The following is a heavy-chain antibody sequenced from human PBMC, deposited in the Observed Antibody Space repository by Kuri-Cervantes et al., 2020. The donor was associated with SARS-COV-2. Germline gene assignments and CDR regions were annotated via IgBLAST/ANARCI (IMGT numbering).Heavy chain of an antibody. CDR1: GYRFTTYW. CDR2: IYPGDSAT. V-gene: IGHV5-51*01. Sequence: GESLKISCRVSGYRFTTYWIAWVRQMPGKGLEWMGIIYPGDSATKYSPSFQGQVTISADKSISTAYLQWSSLKASDTAMYYCARFNYTYGDYANWGQGTLVTVSS. D-gene: IGHD4-17*01. CDR3: ARFNYTYGDYAN. J-gene: IGHJ4*02.